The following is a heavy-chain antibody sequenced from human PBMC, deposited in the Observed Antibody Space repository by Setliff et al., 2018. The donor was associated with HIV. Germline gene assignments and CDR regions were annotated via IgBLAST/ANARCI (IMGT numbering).Heavy chain of an antibody. CDR3: ARVIMAVAGTPYHFWFDP. J-gene: IGHJ5*02. CDR1: GDSIGYYY. D-gene: IGHD6-19*01. Sequence: PSETLSLTCTVSGDSIGYYYWSWIRQPAGRGLEWMGRIHTSGSTNYNPSLKSRVTMSVDTSKNQFSLKLSSVTAADTAVYYCARVIMAVAGTPYHFWFDPWGQGTLVTVSS. CDR2: IHTSGST. V-gene: IGHV4-4*07.